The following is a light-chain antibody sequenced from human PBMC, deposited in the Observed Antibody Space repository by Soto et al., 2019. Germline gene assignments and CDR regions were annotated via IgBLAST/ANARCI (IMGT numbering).Light chain of an antibody. CDR1: QSVSTF. CDR3: QQYNNWPTIT. CDR2: GAS. J-gene: IGKJ5*01. Sequence: EIGMTQSPATLSVSPGERATLSCRASQSVSTFLAWYQQKPGQAPRLLIYGASTRATGIPARFSGSGSGTDFTLTISSLQSEDFAVYYCQQYNNWPTITFGQGTRLEIK. V-gene: IGKV3-15*01.